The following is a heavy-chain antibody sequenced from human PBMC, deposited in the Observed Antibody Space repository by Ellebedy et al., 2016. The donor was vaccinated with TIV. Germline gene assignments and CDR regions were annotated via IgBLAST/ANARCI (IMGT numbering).Heavy chain of an antibody. CDR1: GGSISSSGYY. D-gene: IGHD2-15*01. V-gene: IGHV4-39*07. CDR3: ARDAFNNYSRPYFDS. J-gene: IGHJ4*02. CDR2: IYYSGST. Sequence: SETLSLXCTVSGGSISSSGYYWGWIRQPPGKGLEWIGSIYYSGSTHYNPSLKSRVTISVDTSKNQFSLSLTSMTAADTALYYCARDAFNNYSRPYFDSWGQGILVTVSS.